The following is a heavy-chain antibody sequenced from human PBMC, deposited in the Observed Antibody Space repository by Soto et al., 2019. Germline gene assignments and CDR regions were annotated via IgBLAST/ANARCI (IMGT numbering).Heavy chain of an antibody. CDR2: IYNGGST. CDR3: ARGPSGDKVDY. Sequence: QVQLQESGPGLVKPSETLSLTCTVSGGSISTVNDCWSWIRQSPDKGLEWIGDIYNGGSTYNNPSLTSRVTISVDTSKNQFSLKLSSVSVADTAVYYCARGPSGDKVDYWGQGTLVTVSS. V-gene: IGHV4-30-4*01. D-gene: IGHD7-27*01. J-gene: IGHJ4*02. CDR1: GGSISTVNDC.